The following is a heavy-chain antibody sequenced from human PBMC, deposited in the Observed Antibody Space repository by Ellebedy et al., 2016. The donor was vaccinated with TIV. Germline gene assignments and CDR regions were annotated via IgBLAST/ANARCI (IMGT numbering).Heavy chain of an antibody. Sequence: SETLSLTXTVSGGSISSYYWSWIRQPPGKGLEWIGYIYYSGSTNYNPSLKSRVTISVDTSKNQFSLKLSSVTAADTAVYYCARRLGMATIRDAFDIWGQGTMVTVSS. CDR1: GGSISSYY. CDR3: ARRLGMATIRDAFDI. V-gene: IGHV4-59*08. CDR2: IYYSGST. D-gene: IGHD5-24*01. J-gene: IGHJ3*02.